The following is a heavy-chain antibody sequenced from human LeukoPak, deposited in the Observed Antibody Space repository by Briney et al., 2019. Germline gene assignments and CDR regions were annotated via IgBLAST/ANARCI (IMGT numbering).Heavy chain of an antibody. CDR1: GFTFSSYA. CDR3: AKAFGNSDDYYDYMDV. V-gene: IGHV3-23*01. CDR2: ISGSAGSA. J-gene: IGHJ6*03. Sequence: GGSLRLSCAASGFTFSSYAMRWVRQAPGKGLQWVSTISGSAGSAYYADSVRGRFTISRDNSKNTLSLQMNSLRAEDTAIYYCAKAFGNSDDYYDYMDVWGKGTTVTVSS. D-gene: IGHD4-23*01.